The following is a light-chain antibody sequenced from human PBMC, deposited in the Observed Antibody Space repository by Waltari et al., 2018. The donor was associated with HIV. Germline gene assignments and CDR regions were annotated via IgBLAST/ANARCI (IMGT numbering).Light chain of an antibody. CDR1: SSDVGGYNF. CDR3: SSYTASTTLQWV. J-gene: IGLJ3*02. V-gene: IGLV2-14*03. CDR2: DVF. Sequence: QSALTQPASLSGSPGQSITISCTGTSSDVGGYNFVSWYQQHQGKAPKLVIYDVFFRPSGISNRFSGSKSGNTASLSISGLQAEDEADYYCSSYTASTTLQWVFGGGTKLTVL.